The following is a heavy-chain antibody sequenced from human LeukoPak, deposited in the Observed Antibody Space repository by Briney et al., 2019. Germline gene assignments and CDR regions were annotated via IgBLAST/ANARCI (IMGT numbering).Heavy chain of an antibody. D-gene: IGHD5-18*01. Sequence: ASVKVSCKASGYTFTGYYMHWVRQAPGQGLEWMGWINPNSGGTNYAQKFQGRVTMTRDTSISTAYMELSRLRSDDTAVYYCARDSGYSYVDFDYWGQGTLVTVSS. V-gene: IGHV1-2*02. J-gene: IGHJ4*02. CDR1: GYTFTGYY. CDR3: ARDSGYSYVDFDY. CDR2: INPNSGGT.